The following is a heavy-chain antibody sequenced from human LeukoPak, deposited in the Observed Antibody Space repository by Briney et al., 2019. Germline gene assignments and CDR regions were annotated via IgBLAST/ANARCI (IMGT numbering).Heavy chain of an antibody. Sequence: GGSVQFSCKASGYTFTSYYMHWVRRAPGQGLECMGIINPSGGSTSYAQKFQSRVTMTRDMSTSTVYMELSSLRSEDTAVYYCARFYSYGPSMGYFDYWGQGTLVTVSS. D-gene: IGHD5-18*01. CDR3: ARFYSYGPSMGYFDY. CDR1: GYTFTSYY. J-gene: IGHJ4*02. V-gene: IGHV1-46*01. CDR2: INPSGGST.